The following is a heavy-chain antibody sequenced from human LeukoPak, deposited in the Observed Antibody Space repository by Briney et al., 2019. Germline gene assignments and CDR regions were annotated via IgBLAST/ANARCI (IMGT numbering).Heavy chain of an antibody. D-gene: IGHD6-19*01. CDR1: GGSISSSSYY. Sequence: PSETLSLTCTVSGGSISSSSYYWGWIRQPPGKGLEWIGSIYYSGSTYYNPSLKSRVTISVDTSKNQFSLKLSSVTAADTAVYYCARRLPSQWLANQVFDYWGQGTLVTVSS. J-gene: IGHJ4*02. V-gene: IGHV4-39*07. CDR2: IYYSGST. CDR3: ARRLPSQWLANQVFDY.